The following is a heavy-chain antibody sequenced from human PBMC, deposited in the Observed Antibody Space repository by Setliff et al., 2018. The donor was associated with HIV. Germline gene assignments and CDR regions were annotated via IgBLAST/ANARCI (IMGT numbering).Heavy chain of an antibody. CDR2: LYHSGTD. Sequence: SETLSLTCAVSGYSISSGYFWGWIRQPPGKGLEWIGSLYHSGTDFYNPSLKSRVTISLDTSTNRFSLKLNSVTAADTAIYYCARQVGSQYSYWAYYFDSWGQGALVTVSS. J-gene: IGHJ4*02. V-gene: IGHV4-38-2*01. D-gene: IGHD5-18*01. CDR1: GYSISSGYF. CDR3: ARQVGSQYSYWAYYFDS.